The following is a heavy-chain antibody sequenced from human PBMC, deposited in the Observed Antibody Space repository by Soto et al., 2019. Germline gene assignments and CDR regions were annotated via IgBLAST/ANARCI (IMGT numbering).Heavy chain of an antibody. D-gene: IGHD3-3*01. Sequence: QVQLQESGPGLVKPSQTLSLACTVSGGSISSGGYYWSWIRQHPGKGLEWIGYIYYSGSTYYNPSLKSRVTISVDTSKNQFSLKLSSVTAADTAVYYCARGVHYDFWSGYYFDYWGQGTLVTVSS. J-gene: IGHJ4*02. V-gene: IGHV4-31*03. CDR3: ARGVHYDFWSGYYFDY. CDR1: GGSISSGGYY. CDR2: IYYSGST.